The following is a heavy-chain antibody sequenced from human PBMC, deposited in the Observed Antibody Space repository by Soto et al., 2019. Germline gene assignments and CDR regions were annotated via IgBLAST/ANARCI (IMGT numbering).Heavy chain of an antibody. CDR1: GGSISSGDYS. CDR2: IYHSGST. Sequence: QLQLQESGSGLVTPTQTLSLTCAVSGGSISSGDYSWSWIRQPPGKGLEWIGYIYHSGSTYYNPSLKSRVTISVDRSKNQFSLNLSSVTAADTAVYYCARAMTTVTTIDYWGQGTLVTVSS. CDR3: ARAMTTVTTIDY. D-gene: IGHD4-17*01. V-gene: IGHV4-30-2*01. J-gene: IGHJ4*02.